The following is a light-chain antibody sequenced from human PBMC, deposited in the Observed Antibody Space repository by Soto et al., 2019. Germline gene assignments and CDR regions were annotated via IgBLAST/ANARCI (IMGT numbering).Light chain of an antibody. V-gene: IGKV1-27*01. CDR3: QKYNSAPRT. Sequence: DIQMTQSPSSLSASVGDRVTITCRASLGIRNYLAWYQQKPGKVPKLLIYAASTLQSGVPSRFSGSGSETDCTLTISRLQPEDVATYYCQKYNSAPRTFGQGTKVEIK. J-gene: IGKJ1*01. CDR2: AAS. CDR1: LGIRNY.